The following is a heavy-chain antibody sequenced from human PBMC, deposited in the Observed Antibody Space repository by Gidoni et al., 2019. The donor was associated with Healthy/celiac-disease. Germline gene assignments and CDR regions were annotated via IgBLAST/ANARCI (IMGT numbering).Heavy chain of an antibody. Sequence: EVQLVESGGGLVKPGGSLRLSCAASGFTFSSYSMNWVRQAPGKGLEWVSSISSSSSYIYYADSVKGRFTISRDNAKNSLYLQMNSLRAEDTAVYYCARDPGCSSTSCSLYYYYYMDVWGKGTTVTVSS. V-gene: IGHV3-21*01. CDR1: GFTFSSYS. J-gene: IGHJ6*03. D-gene: IGHD2-2*01. CDR3: ARDPGCSSTSCSLYYYYYMDV. CDR2: ISSSSSYI.